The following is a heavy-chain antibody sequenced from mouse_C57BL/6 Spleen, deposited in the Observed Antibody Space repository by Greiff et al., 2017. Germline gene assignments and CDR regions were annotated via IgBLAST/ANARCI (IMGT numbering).Heavy chain of an antibody. V-gene: IGHV1-22*01. Sequence: VQLQQSGPELVKPGASVKMSCKASGYTFTDYNMNWVKQSHGKSLEWIGYINPNNGGTSYNQKFKGKATLTVNKSSSTSYMELRSLPSEDSAVYYCARGYDAVYFDDWGQGTTLTVSS. CDR2: INPNNGGT. CDR3: ARGYDAVYFDD. J-gene: IGHJ2*01. D-gene: IGHD2-2*01. CDR1: GYTFTDYN.